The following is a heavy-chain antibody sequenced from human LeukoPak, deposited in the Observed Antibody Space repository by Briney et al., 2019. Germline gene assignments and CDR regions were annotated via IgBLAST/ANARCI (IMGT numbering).Heavy chain of an antibody. J-gene: IGHJ4*02. D-gene: IGHD2-2*01. CDR3: AKGYCSSTSCYFDY. CDR2: ISWNSGSI. V-gene: IGHV3-9*01. CDR1: GFTFDDHA. Sequence: PGRSLRLSCAASGFTFDDHAMHWVRQAPGKGLEWVSGISWNSGSIGYADSVKGRFTISRDNAKNSLYLQMNSLRAEDTALYYCAKGYCSSTSCYFDYWGQGTLVTVSS.